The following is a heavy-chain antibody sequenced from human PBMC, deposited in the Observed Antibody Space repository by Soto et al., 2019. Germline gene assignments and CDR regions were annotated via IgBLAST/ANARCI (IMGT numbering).Heavy chain of an antibody. J-gene: IGHJ6*02. Sequence: SVKVSCKASGGTFSSYAISWVRQAPGQGLEWMGGIIPIFGTANYAQKFQGRVTITADKSTSTAYMELSSLRSEDTAVYYCASRVGYSSSSFHYYYGMDVWGQGTTVTVSS. CDR1: GGTFSSYA. CDR3: ASRVGYSSSSFHYYYGMDV. CDR2: IIPIFGTA. V-gene: IGHV1-69*06. D-gene: IGHD6-6*01.